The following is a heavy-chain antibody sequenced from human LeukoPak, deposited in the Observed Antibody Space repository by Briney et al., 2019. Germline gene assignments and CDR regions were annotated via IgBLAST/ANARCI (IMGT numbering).Heavy chain of an antibody. V-gene: IGHV3-30*18. CDR2: ISYDGSNV. CDR1: GFTFSDYG. CDR3: AKGIPADY. J-gene: IGHJ4*02. Sequence: GGSLRLSCAASGFTFSDYGMHWVRQAPGKGLEWVAVISYDGSNVYYADSVKGRFTISRDNSKNTLYLQMNSLRAEDTAVYYCAKGIPADYWGQGTLVTVSS. D-gene: IGHD1-14*01.